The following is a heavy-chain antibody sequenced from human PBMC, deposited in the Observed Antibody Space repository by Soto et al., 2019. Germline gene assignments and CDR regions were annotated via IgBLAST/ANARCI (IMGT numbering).Heavy chain of an antibody. V-gene: IGHV3-33*01. CDR2: IWYDGSEK. CDR1: GFTFMTYG. CDR3: ARHSSINYYDSSGYYGSLDY. D-gene: IGHD3-22*01. Sequence: QLQLVESGGGVVQPGRSLRLSCTASGFTFMTYGMHWVRQAPGKGLEWVAVIWYDGSEKYYADSVKGRFTISRDNSKNTIYLQMNSLRAEDTAMYHCARHSSINYYDSSGYYGSLDYWGQGTLVTVSS. J-gene: IGHJ4*02.